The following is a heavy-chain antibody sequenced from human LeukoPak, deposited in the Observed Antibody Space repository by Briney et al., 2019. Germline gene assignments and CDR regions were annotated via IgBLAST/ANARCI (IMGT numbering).Heavy chain of an antibody. CDR2: IYSGGST. J-gene: IGHJ4*02. CDR3: ARDLYIYGVDF. V-gene: IGHV3-66*01. CDR1: GFTVSSNY. D-gene: IGHD5-18*01. Sequence: PGGSLRLSCAASGFTVSSNYMSWVRQAPGKGLEWVSAIYSGGSTYYADSVKGRFSISRDNSKNTLYLQMNSLRAEDTAVYYCARDLYIYGVDFWGQGALVTVSS.